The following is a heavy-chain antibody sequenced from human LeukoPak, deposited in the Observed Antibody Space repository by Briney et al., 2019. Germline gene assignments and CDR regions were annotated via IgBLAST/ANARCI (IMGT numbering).Heavy chain of an antibody. CDR1: GGSISSGSYY. Sequence: SQTLSLTCTVSGGSISSGSYYWSWIRQPAGKGLEWIGRIYTSGSTNYNPSLKSRVTISVDTSKNQFSLKLSSVTAADTAVYYCARDYCSGGSCSAPQHWGQGTLVTVSS. CDR3: ARDYCSGGSCSAPQH. CDR2: IYTSGST. J-gene: IGHJ1*01. V-gene: IGHV4-61*02. D-gene: IGHD2-15*01.